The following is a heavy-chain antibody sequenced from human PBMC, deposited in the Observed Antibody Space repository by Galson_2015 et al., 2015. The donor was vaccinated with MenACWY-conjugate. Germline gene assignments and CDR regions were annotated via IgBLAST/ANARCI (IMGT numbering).Heavy chain of an antibody. D-gene: IGHD4-11*01. CDR1: GFTFSDSS. CDR2: IRSKANSYAT. V-gene: IGHV3-73*01. Sequence: SLRLSCAASGFTFSDSSMHWVRQASGKGLEWVGRIRSKANSYATAYAASVKGRFTISRDDSKNTAYLQMNSLKTEDTAVYFCAIHPTRGLDYSNYAYYCGMDVWGQGTTVTVSS. CDR3: AIHPTRGLDYSNYAYYCGMDV. J-gene: IGHJ6*02.